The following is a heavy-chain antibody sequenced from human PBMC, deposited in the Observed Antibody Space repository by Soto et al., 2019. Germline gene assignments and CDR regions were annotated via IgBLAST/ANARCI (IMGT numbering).Heavy chain of an antibody. V-gene: IGHV3-11*01. CDR1: GFIFSDYY. CDR2: ISSSGSTI. J-gene: IGHJ1*01. Sequence: QVQLVESGGGLVKPGGSLRLSCAASGFIFSDYYMTWIRQAPGKGLEWVSYISSSGSTIYYADSVKGRFTISRDNAKNSLYLQMNSLRADDTAVYYCARGGYCSSTSCYPQYSQHWGQGTLVTVSS. CDR3: ARGGYCSSTSCYPQYSQH. D-gene: IGHD2-2*01.